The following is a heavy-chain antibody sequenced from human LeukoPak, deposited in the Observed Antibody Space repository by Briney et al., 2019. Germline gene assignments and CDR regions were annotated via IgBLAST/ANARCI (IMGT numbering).Heavy chain of an antibody. CDR2: IYPADSDT. CDR1: GYSFTRFW. Sequence: GESLKISCKASGYSFTRFWIAWVRQIPGKGLGWMGIIYPADSDTRYSRSFQGQVTISADKSISTAYLQWSSLKASDTAVYYCARLSGIVTPCDYWGQGTLVTVSS. J-gene: IGHJ4*02. D-gene: IGHD1-26*01. V-gene: IGHV5-51*01. CDR3: ARLSGIVTPCDY.